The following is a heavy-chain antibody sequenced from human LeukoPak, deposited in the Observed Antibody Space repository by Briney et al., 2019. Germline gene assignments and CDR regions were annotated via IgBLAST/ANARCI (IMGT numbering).Heavy chain of an antibody. CDR1: AYTFDDHG. CDR3: ATIASIYSSGRNYYYYHFAMDF. V-gene: IGHV3-20*04. Sequence: PGGSLRLSCAAWAYTFDDHGMSWGRHVPGKGLEWVSGINWNGGSTVYADSVKGRFTISRDNAKNSLYLYMNSLRPEDTALYYCATIASIYSSGRNYYYYHFAMDFWLQGTTVTDSS. D-gene: IGHD3-10*01. CDR2: INWNGGST. J-gene: IGHJ6*02.